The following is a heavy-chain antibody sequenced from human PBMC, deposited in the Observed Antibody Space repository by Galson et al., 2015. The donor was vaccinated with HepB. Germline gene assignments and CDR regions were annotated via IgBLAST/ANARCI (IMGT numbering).Heavy chain of an antibody. V-gene: IGHV3-33*01. CDR1: GFTFSSYG. CDR3: ARDPGWGCSSTSCYAYFDY. J-gene: IGHJ4*02. Sequence: SLRLSCAASGFTFSSYGMHWVRQAPGKGLEWVAVIWYDGSNKYYADSVKGRFTISRDNSKNTLYPQMNSLRAEDTAVYYCARDPGWGCSSTSCYAYFDYWGQGTLVTVSS. D-gene: IGHD2-2*01. CDR2: IWYDGSNK.